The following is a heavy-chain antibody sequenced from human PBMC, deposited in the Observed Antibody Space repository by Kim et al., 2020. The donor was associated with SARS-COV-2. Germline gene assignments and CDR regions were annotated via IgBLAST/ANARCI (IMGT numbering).Heavy chain of an antibody. CDR2: ISWNSVII. CDR3: AKEDFNKYDALDY. D-gene: IGHD3-16*01. V-gene: IGHV3-9*01. CDR1: GFTFDDYP. Sequence: GGSLRLSCAASGFTFDDYPMYWVRQTPGKGLEWVSCISWNSVIIAYADSVKGRFTISRDNAKNSLYLQMTSLRTDDTALYYCAKEDFNKYDALDYRGKGPLVTVPT. J-gene: IGHJ4*02.